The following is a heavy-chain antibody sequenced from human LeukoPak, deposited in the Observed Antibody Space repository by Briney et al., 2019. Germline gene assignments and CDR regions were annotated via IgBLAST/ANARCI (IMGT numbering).Heavy chain of an antibody. CDR2: INPNSGGT. CDR3: ARAIVVVVAASWTRYNWFDP. J-gene: IGHJ5*02. Sequence: ASVKVSCKASGYTFTGYYMHWVRQAPGQGLEWMGWINPNSGGTNYAQKFQGRVTMTRDTSISTAYMELSRLRSDDTAVYYCARAIVVVVAASWTRYNWFDPWGQGTPVTVSS. D-gene: IGHD2-15*01. CDR1: GYTFTGYY. V-gene: IGHV1-2*02.